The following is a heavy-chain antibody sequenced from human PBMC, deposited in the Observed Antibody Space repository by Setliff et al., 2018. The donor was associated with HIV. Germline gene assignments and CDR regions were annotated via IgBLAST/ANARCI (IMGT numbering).Heavy chain of an antibody. CDR2: IYYTGST. J-gene: IGHJ5*02. CDR3: ARRGPGDQTWFDP. CDR1: GGSISSYY. D-gene: IGHD7-27*01. V-gene: IGHV4-31*03. Sequence: LSLTCTISGGSISSYYWSWIRHHPGKGLEWIGYIYYTGSTYFNPSLKSRVTLSIDTSKNQFSLRLSSVTAADTAVFYCARRGPGDQTWFDPWGQGILVTVSS.